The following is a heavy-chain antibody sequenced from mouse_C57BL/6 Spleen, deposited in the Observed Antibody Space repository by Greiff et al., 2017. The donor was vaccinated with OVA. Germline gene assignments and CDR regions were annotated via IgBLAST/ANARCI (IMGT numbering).Heavy chain of an antibody. D-gene: IGHD1-1*01. Sequence: QVQLKESGAELARPGASVKLSCKASGYTFTSYGISWVKQRTGQGLEWIGEIYPRSGNTYYNEKFKGKATLTADKSSSTAYMELRSLTSEDSAVYFCARSATVVVPNDWGQGTTLTVSS. CDR1: GYTFTSYG. CDR2: IYPRSGNT. J-gene: IGHJ2*01. CDR3: ARSATVVVPND. V-gene: IGHV1-81*01.